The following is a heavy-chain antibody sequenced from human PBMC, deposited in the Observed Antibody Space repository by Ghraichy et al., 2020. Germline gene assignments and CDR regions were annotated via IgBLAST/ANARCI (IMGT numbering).Heavy chain of an antibody. J-gene: IGHJ5*02. CDR3: AREDYSNYEGYNWFDP. CDR2: IYTSGST. Sequence: SETLSLTCTVSGGSISSYYWSWIRQPAGKGLEWIGRIYTSGSTNYNPSLKSRVTMSVDTSKNQFSLKLSSVTAADTAVYYCAREDYSNYEGYNWFDPWGQGTLVTVSS. V-gene: IGHV4-4*07. CDR1: GGSISSYY. D-gene: IGHD4-11*01.